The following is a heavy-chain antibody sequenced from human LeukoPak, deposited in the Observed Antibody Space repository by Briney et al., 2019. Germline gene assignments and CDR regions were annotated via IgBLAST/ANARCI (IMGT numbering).Heavy chain of an antibody. CDR3: ARQGYGDYSDY. D-gene: IGHD4-17*01. Sequence: GESLKISCKGSGYSFTSYWISRVRQMPGKGLEWMGRIDPSDSYTNYSPSFQGHGTISADKSISTAYLQWSSLKASDTAMYYCARQGYGDYSDYWGQGTLVTVSS. CDR1: GYSFTSYW. J-gene: IGHJ4*02. CDR2: IDPSDSYT. V-gene: IGHV5-10-1*01.